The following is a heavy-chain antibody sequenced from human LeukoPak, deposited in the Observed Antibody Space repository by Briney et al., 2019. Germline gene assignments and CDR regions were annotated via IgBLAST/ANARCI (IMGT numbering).Heavy chain of an antibody. CDR3: ARDSVHGYYDSSGYSTLFDY. Sequence: QTGGSLRLSCAASGFTFSYYWMSWVRQVPGKGLEWVANIKQDGSEKYYVDSVKGRFTISRDNAKNSLYLQMNSLRAEDTAVYYCARDSVHGYYDSSGYSTLFDYWGQGTLVTVSS. D-gene: IGHD3-22*01. V-gene: IGHV3-7*01. J-gene: IGHJ4*02. CDR1: GFTFSYYW. CDR2: IKQDGSEK.